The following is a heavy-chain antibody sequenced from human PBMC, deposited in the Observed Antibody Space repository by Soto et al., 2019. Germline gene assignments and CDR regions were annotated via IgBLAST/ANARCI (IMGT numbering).Heavy chain of an antibody. V-gene: IGHV1-18*01. J-gene: IGHJ6*02. D-gene: IGHD3-22*01. CDR2: ISAYNGNT. Sequence: ASVNVSCKASGYSFTSYGISWVRQAPGQGLEWMGWISAYNGNTNYAQKLQGRVTMTTDTSTSTAYMELRSLRSDDTAVYYCARTYDSSGYYYNYYYYGMDVWGQGTTVTVSS. CDR3: ARTYDSSGYYYNYYYYGMDV. CDR1: GYSFTSYG.